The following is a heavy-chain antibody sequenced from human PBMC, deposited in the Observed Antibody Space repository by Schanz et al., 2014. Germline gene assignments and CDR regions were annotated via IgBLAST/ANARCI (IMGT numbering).Heavy chain of an antibody. V-gene: IGHV1-69*08. J-gene: IGHJ3*01. Sequence: QVQLVQSGAEVKKPGSSVKVSCKASGGTFSSSTLTWVRQAPGQGLEWMGRVIPILDKTNYAQKFQGRVTMTEDKSTSTVYMEMSRLRSDDTAVYYCARETAIMTEGAFEVWGRGTMVTVSS. D-gene: IGHD2-21*02. CDR1: GGTFSSST. CDR2: VIPILDKT. CDR3: ARETAIMTEGAFEV.